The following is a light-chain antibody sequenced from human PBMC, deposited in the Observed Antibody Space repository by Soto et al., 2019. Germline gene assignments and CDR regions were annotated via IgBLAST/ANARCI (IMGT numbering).Light chain of an antibody. CDR1: QSVSSN. J-gene: IGKJ3*01. CDR2: GAS. V-gene: IGKV3-15*01. Sequence: EIVMTQSPATLSVSPGERATLSCRASQSVSSNLAWYKQKPGQAPRLLIYGASTRATGIPARFSGSGSGTEFTLTISSLQSEDFAVYYCQQYNNWPPKITFGPGTKVDIK. CDR3: QQYNNWPPKIT.